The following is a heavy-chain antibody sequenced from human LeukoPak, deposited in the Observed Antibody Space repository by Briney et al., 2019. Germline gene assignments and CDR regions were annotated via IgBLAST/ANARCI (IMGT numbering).Heavy chain of an antibody. CDR3: ARDGVAYYYDSSGYYSDY. D-gene: IGHD3-22*01. J-gene: IGHJ4*02. V-gene: IGHV1-2*02. Sequence: ASVKVSCKASGYTFTGYYMHWVRQAPGQGLEWMGWINPNSGGTNYAQKFQGRVTMTRDTSISTAYMELSRLRSDDTAVYYCARDGVAYYYDSSGYYSDYWGQGTLVTVSS. CDR1: GYTFTGYY. CDR2: INPNSGGT.